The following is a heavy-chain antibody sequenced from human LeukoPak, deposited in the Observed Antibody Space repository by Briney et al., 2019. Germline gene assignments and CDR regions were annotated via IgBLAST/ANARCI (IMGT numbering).Heavy chain of an antibody. D-gene: IGHD3-22*01. CDR2: IIPIFGTA. CDR1: GGTFSSYA. V-gene: IGHV1-69*05. J-gene: IGHJ4*02. Sequence: SVKVSCKASGGTFSSYAISWVRQAPGQGLEWMGRIIPIFGTANYAQKFQGRVTITTDESTSTAYMELSSLRSEDTAVYYCATIHYYDSSGYYSPQFDYWGQGTLVTVSS. CDR3: ATIHYYDSSGYYSPQFDY.